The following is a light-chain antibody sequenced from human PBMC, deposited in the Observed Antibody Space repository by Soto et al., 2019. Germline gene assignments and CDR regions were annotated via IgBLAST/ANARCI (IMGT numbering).Light chain of an antibody. V-gene: IGLV3-21*02. CDR3: QVWDSGSDHPEV. J-gene: IGLJ3*02. CDR2: DDS. Sequence: SYELTQPPSVSVAPGQTARITCGGNNIGSKSVHWYQQKPGQAPVLVVYDDSDRPSGIPERFSGSNSGNTATLTISRVEDGDEADYYCQVWDSGSDHPEVFGGGTKLTVL. CDR1: NIGSKS.